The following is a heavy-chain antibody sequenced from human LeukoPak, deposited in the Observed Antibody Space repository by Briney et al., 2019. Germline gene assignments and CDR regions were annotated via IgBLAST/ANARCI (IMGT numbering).Heavy chain of an antibody. Sequence: GASVKVSCKASGYTFTSYAMNWVRQAPGQALEWMGWINTNTGNPTYAQGFTGRFVFSLDTSVSTAYLQISSLKAEDTAVYYCARSPRQQLVRRWFDPWGQGTLVTVSS. CDR1: GYTFTSYA. J-gene: IGHJ5*02. CDR2: INTNTGNP. V-gene: IGHV7-4-1*02. CDR3: ARSPRQQLVRRWFDP. D-gene: IGHD6-13*01.